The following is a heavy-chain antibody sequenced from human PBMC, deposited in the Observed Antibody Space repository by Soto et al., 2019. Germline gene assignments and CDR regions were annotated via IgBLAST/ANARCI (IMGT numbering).Heavy chain of an antibody. V-gene: IGHV3-23*01. CDR3: AKDLGSSSSWLYYYYYYMDV. CDR1: GFTFSSYA. J-gene: IGHJ6*03. CDR2: ISGSGGST. D-gene: IGHD6-13*01. Sequence: GGSLRLSCAASGFTFSSYAMSWVRQAPGKGLEWVSAISGSGGSTYYADSVKGRFTISRDNSKNTLYLQMNSLRAEDTAVYYCAKDLGSSSSWLYYYYYYMDVWGKGTTVTVSS.